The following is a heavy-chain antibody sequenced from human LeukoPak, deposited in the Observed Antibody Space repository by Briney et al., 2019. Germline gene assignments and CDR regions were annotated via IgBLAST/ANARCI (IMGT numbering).Heavy chain of an antibody. Sequence: PGRSLRLSCAASGFTFSSYGMHWVRQAPGKGLEWVAVIWYDGSNKYYADSVKGRFTISRDNSKNTLYLQMNSLRAEDTAVYYCARDGYSSSWPKGAYYYGMDVWGQGTTVTVSS. D-gene: IGHD6-13*01. CDR2: IWYDGSNK. CDR3: ARDGYSSSWPKGAYYYGMDV. V-gene: IGHV3-33*01. CDR1: GFTFSSYG. J-gene: IGHJ6*02.